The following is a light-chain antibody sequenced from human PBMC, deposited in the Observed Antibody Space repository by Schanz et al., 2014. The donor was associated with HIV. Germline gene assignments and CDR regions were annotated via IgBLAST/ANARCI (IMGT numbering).Light chain of an antibody. J-gene: IGKJ1*01. CDR2: KAS. V-gene: IGKV1-5*03. Sequence: DIQMTQSPSTLSASIGDRVTITCRASQTIDNWLAWYQQKPGKAPKLLIYKASSLQSGVPSRFSGSGSGTEFTLTISSLQPDDFATYYCQQYYTLSRTFGPGTKVE. CDR1: QTIDNW. CDR3: QQYYTLSRT.